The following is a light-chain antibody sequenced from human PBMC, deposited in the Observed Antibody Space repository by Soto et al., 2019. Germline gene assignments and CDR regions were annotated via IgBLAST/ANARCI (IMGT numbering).Light chain of an antibody. V-gene: IGKV3-20*01. CDR2: GAS. CDR1: QSVGSSY. Sequence: EILLTQSPGTLSLSPGERATLSCRASQSVGSSYLAWYQQKPGQAPRLLIYGASSRATGIPDRFSGSGSGTDFILTISRLEPEDFAVYYCQQYGGSPRTFGQGTKVEVK. CDR3: QQYGGSPRT. J-gene: IGKJ1*01.